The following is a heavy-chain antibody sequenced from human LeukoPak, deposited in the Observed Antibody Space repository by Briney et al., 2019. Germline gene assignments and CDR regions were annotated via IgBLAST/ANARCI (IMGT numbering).Heavy chain of an antibody. CDR1: GGSLNNYY. CDR3: VRGLARFDVRLDS. Sequence: SETLSLTCTVSGGSLNNYYWGWIRQPPGKGLEGIGYIYYSGSTIYTPSLRSRVSISVDTSAKQFSLNLRSVTAADTAVYYCVRGLARFDVRLDSWGLGTLVTVSS. V-gene: IGHV4-59*01. CDR2: IYYSGST. J-gene: IGHJ4*02. D-gene: IGHD3-10*02.